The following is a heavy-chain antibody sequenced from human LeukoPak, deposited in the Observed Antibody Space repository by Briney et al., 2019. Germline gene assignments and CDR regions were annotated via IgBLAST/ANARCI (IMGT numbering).Heavy chain of an antibody. CDR3: AREDVVIAADYYYYGMDV. Sequence: ASVKVSCKVSGYTFTSYYMHWVRQAPGQGLEWMGIINPSGGSTSYAQKFQGRVTMTRDTSTSTVYMELSSLRSEDTAVYYCAREDVVIAADYYYYGMDVWGQGTTVTVSS. D-gene: IGHD2-15*01. CDR1: GYTFTSYY. J-gene: IGHJ6*02. V-gene: IGHV1-46*01. CDR2: INPSGGST.